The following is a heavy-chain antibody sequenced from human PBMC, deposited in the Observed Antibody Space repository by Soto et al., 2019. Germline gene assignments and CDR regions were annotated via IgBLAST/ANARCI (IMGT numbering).Heavy chain of an antibody. CDR1: GYTFTTYD. J-gene: IGHJ4*02. CDR2: ISGYNGNT. D-gene: IGHD3-9*01. V-gene: IGHV1-18*01. Sequence: SCTASGYTFTTYDISWVRQAPGQGLAWMGWISGYNGNTNYAQNLQGRVTMTTDTSTNTAYMELRSLRSDDTAVYYCARERRRPYYDILTGHYPFDYWGQGTLVTVSS. CDR3: ARERRRPYYDILTGHYPFDY.